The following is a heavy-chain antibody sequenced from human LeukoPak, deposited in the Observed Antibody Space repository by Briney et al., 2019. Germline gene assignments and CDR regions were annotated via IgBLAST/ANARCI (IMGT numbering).Heavy chain of an antibody. V-gene: IGHV3-9*01. Sequence: SLRLSCAASGFTFDDYAMHWVRQAPGKGLEWVSGISWNSGSIGYADSVKGRFTISRDNAKHSLYLQMNTLRAEDTALYYCARDYYGSGKFPYYFDYWGQGTLVTVSS. CDR2: ISWNSGSI. CDR3: ARDYYGSGKFPYYFDY. D-gene: IGHD3-10*01. CDR1: GFTFDDYA. J-gene: IGHJ4*02.